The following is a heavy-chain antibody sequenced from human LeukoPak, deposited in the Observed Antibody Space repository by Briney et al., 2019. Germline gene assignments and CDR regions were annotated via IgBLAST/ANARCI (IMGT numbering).Heavy chain of an antibody. Sequence: ASVKVSCKASGYTFTGYYMHWVRQAPGQGLEWMGWINPNSGGTNYAQKFQGRVTMTRDMSTSTVYMELSSLRSEDTAVYYCARGRSPYCSSTSCYGDAFDIWGQGTMVTVSS. J-gene: IGHJ3*02. CDR1: GYTFTGYY. D-gene: IGHD2-2*01. CDR3: ARGRSPYCSSTSCYGDAFDI. CDR2: INPNSGGT. V-gene: IGHV1-2*02.